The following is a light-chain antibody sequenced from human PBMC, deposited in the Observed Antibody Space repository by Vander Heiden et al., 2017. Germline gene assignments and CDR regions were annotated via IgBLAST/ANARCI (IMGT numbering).Light chain of an antibody. Sequence: EVVLTQAPGTLSSSPGERVTLSCRASQSVRSIPLVWYQQKPGQAPRLVIYSASSRATGVPDRFSGSGSGTDFSLNISRLEPEDFAVYYCQWYDESVLTCGGGTKVEIK. CDR3: QWYDESVLT. V-gene: IGKV3-20*01. CDR2: SAS. CDR1: QSVRSIP. J-gene: IGKJ4*01.